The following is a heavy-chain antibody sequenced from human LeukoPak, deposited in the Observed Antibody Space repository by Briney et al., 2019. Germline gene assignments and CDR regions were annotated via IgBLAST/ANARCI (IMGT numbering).Heavy chain of an antibody. CDR2: IYYSGST. Sequence: PSETLSLTCTVSGGSVSSYYWSWIRQPPGKALEWIGYIYYSGSTNYNPSLKSRVTISVDTSKNQFSLKLNSITTADTAVYYCARVRLSGTYLDAFDIWGQGTMVTVSS. V-gene: IGHV4-59*02. CDR1: GGSVSSYY. D-gene: IGHD1-26*01. CDR3: ARVRLSGTYLDAFDI. J-gene: IGHJ3*02.